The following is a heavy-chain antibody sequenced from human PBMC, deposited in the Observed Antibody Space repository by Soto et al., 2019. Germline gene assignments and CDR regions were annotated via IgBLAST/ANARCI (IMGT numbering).Heavy chain of an antibody. CDR1: GDSISSSDYY. V-gene: IGHV4-39*02. CDR2: MYYSGST. CDR3: ASRGTNIGPHYYGLDV. D-gene: IGHD2-8*01. Sequence: SETLSLTCSVSGDSISSSDYYWDWIRQPPGKGLEWIATMYYSGSTIYNPSLESRVTISIDTSRNHFSLRLTSVATADTAVYYCASRGTNIGPHYYGLDVWGQGTTVTVSS. J-gene: IGHJ6*02.